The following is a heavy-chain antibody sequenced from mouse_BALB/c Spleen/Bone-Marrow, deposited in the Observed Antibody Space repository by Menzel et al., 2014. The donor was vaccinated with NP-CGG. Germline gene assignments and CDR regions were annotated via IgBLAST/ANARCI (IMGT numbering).Heavy chain of an antibody. Sequence: QVQLQQSGPELVKPGASVKMSCKASGYTFTSYYIHWLKQRPGQGLEWIGWFYPGNGSAKYNEKFKDKTTLTADKSASTAYMLLSSLTSEDSAIYFCARWRYPYAMDYWGQGTSVTVSS. V-gene: IGHV1S56*01. CDR2: FYPGNGSA. CDR3: ARWRYPYAMDY. D-gene: IGHD5-1-1*01. CDR1: GYTFTSYY. J-gene: IGHJ4*01.